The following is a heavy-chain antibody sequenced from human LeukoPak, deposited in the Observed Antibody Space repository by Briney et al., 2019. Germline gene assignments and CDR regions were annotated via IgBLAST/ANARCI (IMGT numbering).Heavy chain of an antibody. CDR3: AKIAVPRPGRYHIDV. CDR1: GFIFENYA. Sequence: QAGRSLRLSCAASGFIFENYAMHWVRQAPGKGLEWVSGISWNGGVVGYMDSVKGRFTISRDNANNFLYLQMSGLKVEDTAFYYCAKIAVPRPGRYHIDVWGKGITVTVSS. J-gene: IGHJ6*03. V-gene: IGHV3-9*01. D-gene: IGHD2-21*01. CDR2: ISWNGGVV.